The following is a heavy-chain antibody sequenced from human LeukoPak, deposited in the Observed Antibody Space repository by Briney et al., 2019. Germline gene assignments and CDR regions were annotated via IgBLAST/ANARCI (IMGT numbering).Heavy chain of an antibody. Sequence: GGALRLPCAASGFTFTTYTMNWVRQAPGKGLEWASDISSSGSYIDYADSVKGRFTISRDNAKNSLFLQMSSLRVEDTAVYYCARSLIADGAFDIWGQGTMVTVSS. J-gene: IGHJ3*02. V-gene: IGHV3-21*01. CDR1: GFTFTTYT. D-gene: IGHD2-21*01. CDR3: ARSLIADGAFDI. CDR2: ISSSGSYI.